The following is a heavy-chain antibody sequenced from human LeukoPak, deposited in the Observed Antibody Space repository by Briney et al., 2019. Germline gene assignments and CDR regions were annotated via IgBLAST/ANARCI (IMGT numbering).Heavy chain of an antibody. CDR2: IKQDGSEK. Sequence: GGSLRLSFAASGFTFSSYWMSWVRQAPGKGLEWVANIKQDGSEKYYVDSVKGRFTISRDNAKNSLYLQMNSLRAEDTAVYYCARGTARHYDYGGSPDYWGQGTLVTVSS. CDR3: ARGTARHYDYGGSPDY. D-gene: IGHD4-23*01. V-gene: IGHV3-7*01. J-gene: IGHJ4*02. CDR1: GFTFSSYW.